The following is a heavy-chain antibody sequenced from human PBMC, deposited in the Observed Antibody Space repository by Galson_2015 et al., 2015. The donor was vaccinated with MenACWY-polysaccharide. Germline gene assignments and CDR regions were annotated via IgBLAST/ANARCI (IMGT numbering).Heavy chain of an antibody. V-gene: IGHV5-51*03. CDR1: GYTFTRYW. J-gene: IGHJ2*01. Sequence: QSGAEVKRPGESLKISCKGSGYTFTRYWIGWVRQMPEKGLEWMGIIYPGDSDTRYSPSFQGQVTISADKSISTAYLQWSSLKASDTAIYYCARRGAATAYWYFDLWGRGTQVIVSS. CDR2: IYPGDSDT. CDR3: ARRGAATAYWYFDL. D-gene: IGHD1-1*01.